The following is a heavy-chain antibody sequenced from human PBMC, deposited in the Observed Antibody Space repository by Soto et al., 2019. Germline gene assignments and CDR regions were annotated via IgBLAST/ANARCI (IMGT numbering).Heavy chain of an antibody. Sequence: GESLKISCNGSGYSFTSYWIGWVRQMPWKGLEWMGIIYPGDSDTRYSPSFQGQVTISADKSISTAYLQWSSLKASDTAMYYCATQRGPSSSPFDYWGQGTLVTVSS. J-gene: IGHJ4*02. V-gene: IGHV5-51*01. CDR2: IYPGDSDT. D-gene: IGHD6-6*01. CDR3: ATQRGPSSSPFDY. CDR1: GYSFTSYW.